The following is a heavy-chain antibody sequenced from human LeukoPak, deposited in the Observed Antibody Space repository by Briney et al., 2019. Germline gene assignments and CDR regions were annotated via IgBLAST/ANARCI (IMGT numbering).Heavy chain of an antibody. D-gene: IGHD6-19*01. J-gene: IGHJ3*02. CDR1: GGSFSSGSYY. CDR2: IYCSGST. CDR3: ARGLLKGIAVAVGAFDI. V-gene: IGHV4-61*01. Sequence: SETLSLTCTVSGGSFSSGSYYWSWIRQPPGKGLEWIGYIYCSGSTNYNPSLKSRVTISVDTSKNQFSLKLSSVTAADTAVYYCARGLLKGIAVAVGAFDIWGQGTMVTVSS.